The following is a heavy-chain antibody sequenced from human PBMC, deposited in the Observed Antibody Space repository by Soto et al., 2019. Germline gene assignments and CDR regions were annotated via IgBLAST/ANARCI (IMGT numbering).Heavy chain of an antibody. Sequence: SETLSLTCTVSGGSISSGGYYWSWIRQHPGKGLEWIGYIFYSGTTYYNPSLKSRVTISVDTSKNQFSLKLSSVTAADTAVYYCMLGSGWKDFDYWGQGTLVTVSS. CDR2: IFYSGTT. J-gene: IGHJ4*02. V-gene: IGHV4-31*09. D-gene: IGHD3-22*01. CDR3: MLGSGWKDFDY. CDR1: GGSISSGGYY.